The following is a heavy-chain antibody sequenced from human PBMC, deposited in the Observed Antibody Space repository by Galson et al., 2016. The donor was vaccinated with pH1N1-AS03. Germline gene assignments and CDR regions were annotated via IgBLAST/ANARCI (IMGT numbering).Heavy chain of an antibody. CDR1: GFTFDDYA. CDR2: ITWNSDSI. Sequence: SLRLSCAASGFTFDDYAMHWVRLAPGKGLEWVSGITWNSDSIGYADSAKGRFTISRDNAQNSLYLQMNSLRSEDTVLYYCTALDFWGQGTLVTVAS. J-gene: IGHJ4*02. V-gene: IGHV3-9*01. CDR3: TALDF.